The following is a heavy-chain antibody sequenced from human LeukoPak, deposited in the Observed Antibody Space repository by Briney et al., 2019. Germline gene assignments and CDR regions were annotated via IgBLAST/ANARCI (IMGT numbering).Heavy chain of an antibody. CDR3: ARSGGSYLGARGYFDY. D-gene: IGHD1-26*01. CDR2: IYYSGST. J-gene: IGHJ4*02. V-gene: IGHV4-59*01. Sequence: SETLSLTCTVSGGSISSYYWSWIRQPPGKGLEWIGYIYYSGSTNYNPSLKSRVTISVDTSKNQFSLKLSSVTAADTAVYYCARSGGSYLGARGYFDYWGQGTLVTVSS. CDR1: GGSISSYY.